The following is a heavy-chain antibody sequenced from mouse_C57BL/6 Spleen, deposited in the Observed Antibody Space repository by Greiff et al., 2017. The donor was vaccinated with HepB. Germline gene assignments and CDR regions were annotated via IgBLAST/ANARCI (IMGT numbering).Heavy chain of an antibody. CDR3: ARERGYYDYWFAY. Sequence: ESGPGLVKPSQSLSLTCSVTGYSITSGYYWNWIRQFPGNKLEWMGYISYDGSNNYNPSLKNRISITRDTSKNQFFLKLNSVTTEDTATYYCARERGYYDYWFAYWGQGTLVTVSA. V-gene: IGHV3-6*01. D-gene: IGHD2-4*01. J-gene: IGHJ3*01. CDR2: ISYDGSN. CDR1: GYSITSGYY.